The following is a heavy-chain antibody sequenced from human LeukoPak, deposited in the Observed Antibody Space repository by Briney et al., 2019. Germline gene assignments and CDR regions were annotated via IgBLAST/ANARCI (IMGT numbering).Heavy chain of an antibody. CDR3: AKDYGSGSLPHFDY. D-gene: IGHD3-10*01. Sequence: GGSLRLSCAASGFTFSSYGMHWVRQAAGKGLEWVAFIRYDGSHKYYADSVKGRFTISRDNSKNTLYLQMNSLRAEDTAVYYCAKDYGSGSLPHFDYWGQGTLVTVSS. J-gene: IGHJ4*02. V-gene: IGHV3-30*02. CDR1: GFTFSSYG. CDR2: IRYDGSHK.